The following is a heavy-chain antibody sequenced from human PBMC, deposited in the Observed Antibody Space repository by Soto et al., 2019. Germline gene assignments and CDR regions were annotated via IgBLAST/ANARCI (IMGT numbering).Heavy chain of an antibody. CDR2: IYYSGST. D-gene: IGHD5-12*01. CDR3: AASDIVATIWLDY. J-gene: IGHJ4*02. CDR1: GGSISSYY. Sequence: SETLSLTCTVSGGSISSYYWSWIRQPPGKGLEWIGYIYYSGSTNYNPSLKSRVTISVDTSKNQFSLKLSSVTAADTAVYYCAASDIVATIWLDYWGQGTLVTVSS. V-gene: IGHV4-59*01.